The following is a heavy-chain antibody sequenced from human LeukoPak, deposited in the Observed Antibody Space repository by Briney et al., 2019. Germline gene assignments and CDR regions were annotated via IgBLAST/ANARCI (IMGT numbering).Heavy chain of an antibody. CDR1: GDSVSTNSAA. Sequence: SQTLSLTCAISGDSVSTNSAAWNWIRQSPSRGLEWLGRTYYRSKWYNDYAVSVQSRITINPDTSKNQFSLQLNSLTPEDTAVYYCARVGQMTTVTTVFYYGMDVWGQGTTVTVSS. J-gene: IGHJ6*02. D-gene: IGHD4-17*01. CDR3: ARVGQMTTVTTVFYYGMDV. CDR2: TYYRSKWYN. V-gene: IGHV6-1*01.